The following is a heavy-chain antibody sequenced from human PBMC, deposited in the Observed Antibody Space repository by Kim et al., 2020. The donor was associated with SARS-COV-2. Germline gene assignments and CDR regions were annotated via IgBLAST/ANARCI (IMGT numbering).Heavy chain of an antibody. CDR1: GFTFSSYA. J-gene: IGHJ4*01. CDR2: ISGDTTYT. Sequence: GGSLRLSCAASGFTFSSYAMTWVRQAPGKGLEWVSGISGDTTYTYHAFSVKGRFTISRDNSKSILYLQMNSLRAEDTAIYYCAKDLAENSGSLFYFDFWGQGTLVTVSS. CDR3: AKDLAENSGSLFYFDF. D-gene: IGHD5-12*01. V-gene: IGHV3-23*01.